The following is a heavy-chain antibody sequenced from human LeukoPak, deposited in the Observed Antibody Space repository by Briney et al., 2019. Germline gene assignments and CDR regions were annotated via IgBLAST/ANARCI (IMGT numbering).Heavy chain of an antibody. CDR1: GGSISSYY. Sequence: SETLSLTCTVSGGSISSYYWSWIRQPPGRGLGGVGYIYYSGSTNYNPSLKSRVTISVDTSKNQFSLKLSSVTTADTAVYYCARETGYGDYAINWFDPWGQGTLVTVSS. CDR2: IYYSGST. CDR3: ARETGYGDYAINWFDP. D-gene: IGHD4-17*01. V-gene: IGHV4-59*01. J-gene: IGHJ5*02.